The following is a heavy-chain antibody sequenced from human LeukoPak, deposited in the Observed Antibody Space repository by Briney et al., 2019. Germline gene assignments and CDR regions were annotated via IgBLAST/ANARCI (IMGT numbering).Heavy chain of an antibody. V-gene: IGHV3-23*01. CDR2: ISDGGDTT. Sequence: GGSLRLSCAASGFTFSNNGMTWVRQAPGPGMEWVTGISDGGDTTYDAGSVKGRFTVSRDNSKNILYLQMNSLRAEDTAIYYRAKTQGFFDHWGQGSLVTVSS. J-gene: IGHJ4*02. CDR3: AKTQGFFDH. CDR1: GFTFSNNG.